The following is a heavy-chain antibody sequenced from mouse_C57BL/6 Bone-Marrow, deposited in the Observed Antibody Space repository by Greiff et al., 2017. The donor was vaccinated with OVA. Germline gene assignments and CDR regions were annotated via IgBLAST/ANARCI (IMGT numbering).Heavy chain of an antibody. D-gene: IGHD2-5*01. CDR3: TRGYSNYYAMDY. CDR1: GYTFPDYE. V-gene: IGHV1-15*01. CDR2: IDPATGGT. Sequence: QVQLQQSGAELVRPGASVTLSCKASGYTFPDYEMHWVKQTPVHGLEWIGAIDPATGGTAYNQKFKGKAILTADKSSSTAYMELRSLTSEDSAVYYCTRGYSNYYAMDYWGQGTSVTVSS. J-gene: IGHJ4*01.